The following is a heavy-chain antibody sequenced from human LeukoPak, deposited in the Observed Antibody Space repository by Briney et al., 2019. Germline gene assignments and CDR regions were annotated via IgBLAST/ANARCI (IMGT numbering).Heavy chain of an antibody. J-gene: IGHJ4*02. Sequence: GGSLRLSCAASGFIFSSYAMSWVRQAPGKGLEWVSAISGSGGSTYCADSVKGRFTISRDNSKNTLYLQMNSLRAEDTAVYYCAKTPERITGTTFDYWGQGTLVTVSS. CDR2: ISGSGGST. CDR3: AKTPERITGTTFDY. V-gene: IGHV3-23*01. CDR1: GFIFSSYA. D-gene: IGHD1-7*01.